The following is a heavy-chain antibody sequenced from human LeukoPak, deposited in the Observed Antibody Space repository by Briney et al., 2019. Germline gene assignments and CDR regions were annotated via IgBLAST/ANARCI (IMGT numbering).Heavy chain of an antibody. V-gene: IGHV4-39*01. J-gene: IGHJ4*02. CDR3: ARRKDEVTATFDY. Sequence: SETLSLTCTVSGGSVSSSLYYWGWIRQTPGTGVEWIGNIFYSGTTYYNPSLKSRVTISVDTSKNQFSLKVRGVTAADTAVYYCARRKDEVTATFDYWGQGILVTVSS. CDR2: IFYSGTT. CDR1: GGSVSSSLYY. D-gene: IGHD2-21*02.